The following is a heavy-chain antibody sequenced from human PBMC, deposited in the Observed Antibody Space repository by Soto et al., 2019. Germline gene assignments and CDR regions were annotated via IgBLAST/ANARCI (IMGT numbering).Heavy chain of an antibody. J-gene: IGHJ4*02. CDR1: GDTFTFYS. CDR2: INPILSMS. D-gene: IGHD3-10*01. V-gene: IGHV1-69*02. CDR3: ASSYGSGYRAFDY. Sequence: QVQLVQSGAEVKKPGSSVRVSCKASGDTFTFYSINWVRQAPGLGLEWMGRINPILSMSNYAQRFQGRVTMTADKYTSTAYRELSSLRSEDTAMYYCASSYGSGYRAFDYWGQGGLVTVSS.